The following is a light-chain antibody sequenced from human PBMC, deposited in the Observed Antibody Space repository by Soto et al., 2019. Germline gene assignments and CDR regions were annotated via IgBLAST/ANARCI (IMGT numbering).Light chain of an antibody. CDR3: CSYAGSSTFV. V-gene: IGLV2-23*03. CDR1: SNDVGSYNL. CDR2: EGS. J-gene: IGLJ2*01. Sequence: QSALTQPASVSGSPGQSITISCTGTSNDVGSYNLVSWDQQHPGKAPKLMIYEGSKRPSGVSNRFSGSKSDNTASLTISGLQAEDEADYYCCSYAGSSTFVFGGGTKLTVL.